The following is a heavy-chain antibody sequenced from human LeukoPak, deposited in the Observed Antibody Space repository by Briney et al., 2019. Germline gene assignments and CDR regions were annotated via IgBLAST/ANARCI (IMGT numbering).Heavy chain of an antibody. CDR2: ISSSSSYI. Sequence: PGGSLRLSYAASGFTFSSYSMNWLRQAPGKGLEWVSSISSSSSYIYYADSVKGRFTISRDNAKNSLYLQMNCLRAEDTALYYCASVDYYGSGNYYNDVDYWGQGTLVTVSS. CDR3: ASVDYYGSGNYYNDVDY. J-gene: IGHJ4*02. D-gene: IGHD3-10*01. CDR1: GFTFSSYS. V-gene: IGHV3-21*01.